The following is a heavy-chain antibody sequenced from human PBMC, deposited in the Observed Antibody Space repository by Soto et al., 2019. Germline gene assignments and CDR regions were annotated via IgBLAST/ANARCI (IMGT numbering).Heavy chain of an antibody. V-gene: IGHV3-74*01. CDR2: INGDGSST. CDR3: ARGIQWRYGMDV. J-gene: IGHJ6*02. Sequence: EVQLVESGGGLVQPGGSLRLSCAAAGFAFDSHWMHWVRQAPGKGLVWVSRINGDGSSTFYADSVKGRFTISRDNARNTVYLQMNSPRAEDTAVYYCARGIQWRYGMDVWGQGTTVTVSS. CDR1: GFAFDSHW. D-gene: IGHD5-12*01.